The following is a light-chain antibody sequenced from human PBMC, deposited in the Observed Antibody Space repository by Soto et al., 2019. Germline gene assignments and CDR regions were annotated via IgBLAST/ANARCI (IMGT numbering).Light chain of an antibody. Sequence: EIVMTQSPATLSVSPGERATLSCRASQNVSSNLAWYQQKPGQAPRLLIYGASTRATGIPARFSGSGSGTDFTLTISSLQSEDFAVYYCQQYNNWPPNTFGQGTKLEIK. CDR3: QQYNNWPPNT. J-gene: IGKJ2*01. V-gene: IGKV3-15*01. CDR1: QNVSSN. CDR2: GAS.